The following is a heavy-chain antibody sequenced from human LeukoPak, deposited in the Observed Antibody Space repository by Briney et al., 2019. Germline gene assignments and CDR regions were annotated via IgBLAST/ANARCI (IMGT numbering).Heavy chain of an antibody. D-gene: IGHD3-3*01. J-gene: IGHJ4*02. Sequence: PGGSLRPSCAASGFTFSSYGMHWVRQAPGKGLEWVANIKQDGSEKYYVDSVKGRFTISRDNAKNSLYLQMNSLRAEDTAVYYCARANYDFWSGYHFDYWGQGTLVTVSS. V-gene: IGHV3-7*01. CDR2: IKQDGSEK. CDR1: GFTFSSYG. CDR3: ARANYDFWSGYHFDY.